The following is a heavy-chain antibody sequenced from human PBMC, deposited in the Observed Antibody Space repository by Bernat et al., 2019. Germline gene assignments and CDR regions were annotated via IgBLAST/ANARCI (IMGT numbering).Heavy chain of an antibody. J-gene: IGHJ5*02. Sequence: QVQLVQSGAEVKKPGASVKVSCKASGYTFTGYYMHWVRQAPGQGLEWMGWINPNSGGTNYAQKFQGWVTMTRDTSISTAYMELSRLRSDDTAVYYCARSGDYLPRTNWFDPWGQGTLVTVPS. CDR1: GYTFTGYY. CDR2: INPNSGGT. D-gene: IGHD2-21*02. CDR3: ARSGDYLPRTNWFDP. V-gene: IGHV1-2*04.